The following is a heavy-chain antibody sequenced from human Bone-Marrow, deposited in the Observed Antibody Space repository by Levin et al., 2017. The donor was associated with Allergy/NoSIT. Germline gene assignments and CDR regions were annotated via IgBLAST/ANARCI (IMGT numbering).Heavy chain of an antibody. D-gene: IGHD3-10*01. CDR3: AKRGYYFDY. CDR1: GFTFSSYA. CDR2: ISGSGGST. J-gene: IGHJ4*02. V-gene: IGHV3-23*01. Sequence: PGDSLKISCAASGFTFSSYAMSWVRQAPGKGLEWVSAISGSGGSTYYADSVKGRFTISRDNSKNTLYLQMNSLRAEDTAVYYCAKRGYYFDYWGQGTLVTVSS.